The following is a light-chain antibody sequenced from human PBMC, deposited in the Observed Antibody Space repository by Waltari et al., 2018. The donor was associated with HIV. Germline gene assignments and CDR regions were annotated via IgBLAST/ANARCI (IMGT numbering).Light chain of an antibody. J-gene: IGLJ2*01. CDR1: SSNIGTNY. CDR2: RNN. CDR3: AAWDDTLTVV. V-gene: IGLV1-47*01. Sequence: QSVLTQPPSASGTPGQSVTIPCSGTSSNIGTNYVYWYQQSPGTAPKLLIYRNNKRPSGVPDRFSGSKSGTSASLAISGLRSDDEADYYCAAWDDTLTVVFGGGTKLTVL.